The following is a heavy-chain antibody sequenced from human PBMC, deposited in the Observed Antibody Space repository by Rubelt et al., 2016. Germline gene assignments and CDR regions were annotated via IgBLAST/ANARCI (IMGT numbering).Heavy chain of an antibody. J-gene: IGHJ4*02. CDR1: GFTFSSYG. Sequence: AASGFTFSSYGMHWVRQAPGKGLEWVAVIWYDGSNKYYADSVKGRFTISRDNSKNTLYLQMNSLRAEDTAVYYCARGGGILNYWGQGTLVTVSS. V-gene: IGHV3-33*01. D-gene: IGHD3-10*01. CDR3: ARGGGILNY. CDR2: IWYDGSNK.